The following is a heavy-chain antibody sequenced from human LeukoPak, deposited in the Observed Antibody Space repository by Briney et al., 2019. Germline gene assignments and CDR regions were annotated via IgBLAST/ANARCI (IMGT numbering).Heavy chain of an antibody. Sequence: SGTLSVTCAVSGGSISSSNWWSWVRQPPGKGLEWTGEIYHSGSTNYNPSLKSRVTISVDKSKNQFSLKLSSVTAADTAVYYCARSTSSAASGNRNDYWGQGTLVTVSS. V-gene: IGHV4-4*02. D-gene: IGHD6-19*01. CDR2: IYHSGST. J-gene: IGHJ4*02. CDR3: ARSTSSAASGNRNDY. CDR1: GGSISSSNW.